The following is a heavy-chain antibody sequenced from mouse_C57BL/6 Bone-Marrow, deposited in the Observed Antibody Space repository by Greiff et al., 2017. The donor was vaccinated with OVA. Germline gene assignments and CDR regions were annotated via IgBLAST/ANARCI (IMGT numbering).Heavy chain of an antibody. V-gene: IGHV1-39*01. Sequence: EVQLKESGPELVKPGASVKISCKASGYSFTDYNMNWVKQSNGKSLEWIGVINPNYGTTSYNQKFKGKATLTVDQSSSTAYMQLNSLTSEDSAVYYCARAGYYGNNYWYFDVWGTGTTVTVSS. D-gene: IGHD2-1*01. CDR2: INPNYGTT. J-gene: IGHJ1*03. CDR1: GYSFTDYN. CDR3: ARAGYYGNNYWYFDV.